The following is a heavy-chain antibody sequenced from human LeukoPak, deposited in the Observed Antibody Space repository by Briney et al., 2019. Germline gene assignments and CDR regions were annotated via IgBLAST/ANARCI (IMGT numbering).Heavy chain of an antibody. CDR2: IYYSGST. CDR3: ARATATNYDFWSGPPQYFQH. V-gene: IGHV4-59*01. J-gene: IGHJ1*01. D-gene: IGHD3-3*01. Sequence: PSETLSLTCTVSGGSISIYYWSWIRQPPRKGLEWIGYIYYSGSTNYNPSLKSRVTISVDTSKNQFSLNLSSVTAADTAVYYCARATATNYDFWSGPPQYFQHWGQGTLVTVSS. CDR1: GGSISIYY.